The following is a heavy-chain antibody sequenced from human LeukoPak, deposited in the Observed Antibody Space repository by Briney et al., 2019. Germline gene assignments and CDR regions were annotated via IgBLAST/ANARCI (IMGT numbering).Heavy chain of an antibody. CDR3: ARDGDYYGSGSYPLYYFDY. D-gene: IGHD3-10*01. V-gene: IGHV3-30*02. CDR2: IRFDGGTK. J-gene: IGHJ4*02. Sequence: GGSLRLSCAASEFTFSNSGMHWVRQAPGKGLEWVAFIRFDGGTKYYADSVKGRFTISRDNAKNSLYLQMNSLRAEDTAVYYCARDGDYYGSGSYPLYYFDYWGQGTLVTVSS. CDR1: EFTFSNSG.